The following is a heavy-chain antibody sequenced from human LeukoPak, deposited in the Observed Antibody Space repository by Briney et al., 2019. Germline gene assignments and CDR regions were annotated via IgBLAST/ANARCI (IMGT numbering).Heavy chain of an antibody. Sequence: GGSLRLSCAASGFTFSSYSMHWVRQAPWKGLEWVSSISSSGTYIYYADSVKGRFTISRDNAKNPVHLQMNSLRAEDTAVYYCERYYDGSGSNDAFDIWGQGTTVTVSS. CDR2: ISSSGTYI. V-gene: IGHV3-21*01. D-gene: IGHD3-22*01. CDR1: GFTFSSYS. J-gene: IGHJ3*02. CDR3: ERYYDGSGSNDAFDI.